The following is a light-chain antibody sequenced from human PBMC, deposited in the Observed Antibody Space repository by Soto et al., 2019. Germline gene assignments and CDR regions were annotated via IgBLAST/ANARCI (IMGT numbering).Light chain of an antibody. CDR1: RSNIGAGYD. CDR3: QSYDNSLSGSRV. Sequence: QSVLTQPPSVSGAPGQRVTISCTGSRSNIGAGYDVHWYQQLPGTAPKLLIYGTNNRSSGVPDRFSGSKSGMSASLAITGLQAADEANYYCQSYDNSLSGSRVFGGGTKVTVL. J-gene: IGLJ3*02. CDR2: GTN. V-gene: IGLV1-40*01.